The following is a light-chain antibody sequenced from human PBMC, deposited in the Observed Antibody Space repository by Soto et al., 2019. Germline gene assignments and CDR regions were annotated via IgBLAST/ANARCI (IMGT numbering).Light chain of an antibody. V-gene: IGKV1-5*01. CDR1: HNIERW. CDR3: QQSYSTPIT. CDR2: DAS. J-gene: IGKJ5*01. Sequence: IQMTQSPSTLSASVGDRVTITCRASHNIERWMAWYQQKPGKAPSLLIFDASTLHSGVPSRFSGSGSGTDFTLTISSLQPDDFATYYCQQSYSTPITFGQGTRLEIK.